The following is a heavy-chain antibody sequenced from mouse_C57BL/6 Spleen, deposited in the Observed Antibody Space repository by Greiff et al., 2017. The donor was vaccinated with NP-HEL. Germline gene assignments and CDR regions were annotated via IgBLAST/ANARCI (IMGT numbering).Heavy chain of an antibody. V-gene: IGHV1-26*01. J-gene: IGHJ1*03. CDR1: GYTFTDYY. D-gene: IGHD2-2*01. CDR3: ASGGTMVTTTRTYWYFDV. Sequence: EVQLQQSGPELVKPGASVKISCKASGYTFTDYYMNWVKQSHGKSLEWIGDINPNNGGNSYNQKFKGKATLTVDKSSSTAYMEVRSLTSEDSAVYYCASGGTMVTTTRTYWYFDVWGTGTTVTVSS. CDR2: INPNNGGN.